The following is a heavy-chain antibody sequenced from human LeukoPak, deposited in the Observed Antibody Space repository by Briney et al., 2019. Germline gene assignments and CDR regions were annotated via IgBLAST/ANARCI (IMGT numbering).Heavy chain of an antibody. J-gene: IGHJ4*02. V-gene: IGHV3-7*01. CDR1: GFTFSSYW. CDR3: ARVPIGGILWWEC. CDR2: IKQDGSEK. Sequence: GGSLRLSCAASGFTFSSYWMTWVRQAPGKGLEWVANIKQDGSEKYYVDSVKGRFTISRDNAKNSLYLQMNSLRAEDTAVYYCARVPIGGILWWECWGQGTLVTVSS. D-gene: IGHD2-21*01.